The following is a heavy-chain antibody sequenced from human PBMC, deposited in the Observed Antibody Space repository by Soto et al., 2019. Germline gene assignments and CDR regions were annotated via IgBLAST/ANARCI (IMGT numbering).Heavy chain of an antibody. Sequence: GGSLRLSCAASGFIFSTYAMHWVRQAPGKGLEWVALISDDGHNKGYADSVKGRFAISRDNSKNTLYLQMHSLLAEDKALYYCPREPGLAMSLRRGFDIWGQETMVTVSS. J-gene: IGHJ3*02. V-gene: IGHV3-30*09. CDR1: GFIFSTYA. D-gene: IGHD2-2*01. CDR2: ISDDGHNK. CDR3: PREPGLAMSLRRGFDI.